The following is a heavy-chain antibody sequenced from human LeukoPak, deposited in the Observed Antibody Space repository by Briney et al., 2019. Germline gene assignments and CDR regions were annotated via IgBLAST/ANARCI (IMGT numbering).Heavy chain of an antibody. CDR3: ARWGAYGSGSSTPPGLDY. CDR2: IYPGDSDT. J-gene: IGHJ4*02. V-gene: IGHV5-51*01. D-gene: IGHD3-10*01. CDR1: GYIFTSYW. Sequence: GESLKISCEASGYIFTSYWIAWVRQMPGKGLEWMGVIYPGDSDTGYSPSFQGQVTISADKSITTAYLQWSSLKASDAAMYYCARWGAYGSGSSTPPGLDYWGQGTLVTVSS.